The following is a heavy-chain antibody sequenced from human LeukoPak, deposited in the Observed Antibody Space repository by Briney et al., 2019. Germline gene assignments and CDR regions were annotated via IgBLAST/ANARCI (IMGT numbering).Heavy chain of an antibody. CDR3: ARRAAGWFDP. Sequence: PSQTLSLTCTVSGGSISSGDYYWSWIRQPPGKGLEWIGNIYYSGSTYYNPSLKSRVSISVDTYKNQFSLKLSSVTAADTAVYYCARRAAGWFDPWGQGTLVTVSS. V-gene: IGHV4-30-4*01. J-gene: IGHJ5*02. CDR1: GGSISSGDYY. CDR2: IYYSGST.